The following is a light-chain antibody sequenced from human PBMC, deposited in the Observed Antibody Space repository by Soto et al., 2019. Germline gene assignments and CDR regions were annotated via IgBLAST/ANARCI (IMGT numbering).Light chain of an antibody. CDR2: NNN. V-gene: IGLV1-44*01. CDR1: SSNIETNT. J-gene: IGLJ2*01. Sequence: QLVLTQPPSASGTPGQRVTISCSGSSSNIETNTVDWYQHLPGTAPKVLIFNNNQRPSGVPDRFSGSKSGTSASLAISGLQSEDEAHYYCAVWDDSLSGMVFGGGTKVTVL. CDR3: AVWDDSLSGMV.